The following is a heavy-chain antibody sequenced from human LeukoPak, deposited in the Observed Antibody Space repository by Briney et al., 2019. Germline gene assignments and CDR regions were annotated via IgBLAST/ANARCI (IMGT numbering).Heavy chain of an antibody. D-gene: IGHD3-22*01. J-gene: IGHJ4*02. V-gene: IGHV4-34*01. CDR3: ARAPRHYYDSSGYYYYFDY. CDR1: GGSLSGYY. Sequence: SETLSLTCAVSGGSLSGYYWTWIRQPPGKGLEWIGEINHSGSTNYNPSLKSRVTISVDTSRKQFFLRLSSVTAADTAMYYCARAPRHYYDSSGYYYYFDYWGQGTLVTVSS. CDR2: INHSGST.